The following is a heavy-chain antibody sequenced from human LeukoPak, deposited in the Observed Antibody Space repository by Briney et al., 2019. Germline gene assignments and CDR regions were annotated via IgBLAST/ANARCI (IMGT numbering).Heavy chain of an antibody. CDR1: GFTFSSYA. J-gene: IGHJ5*02. CDR2: ISGGGSP. D-gene: IGHD3-22*01. V-gene: IGHV3-23*01. CDR3: ARVQYYYDVRYGWFDP. Sequence: PGGSLRLSCAASGFTFSSYAMHWVRQAPGKGLQWVSGISGGGSPYDADSVKGRFTISRDNSKNTLYLQMNSLRAEDTAVYYCARVQYYYDVRYGWFDPWGQGTLVTVSS.